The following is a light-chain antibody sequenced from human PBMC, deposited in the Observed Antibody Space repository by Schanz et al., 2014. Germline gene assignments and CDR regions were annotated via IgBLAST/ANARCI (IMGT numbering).Light chain of an antibody. CDR3: SSYAGNNKLL. J-gene: IGLJ2*01. CDR1: SSDVGGYNY. CDR2: DVS. Sequence: QSALTQPRSVSGSPGQSVTISCTGTSSDVGGYNYVSWYQQHPGKAPKLMIYDVSNRPSGVSNRFSGSKSGNTASLTISGLQAEDEGDYYCSSYAGNNKLLFGGGTKLTVL. V-gene: IGLV2-11*01.